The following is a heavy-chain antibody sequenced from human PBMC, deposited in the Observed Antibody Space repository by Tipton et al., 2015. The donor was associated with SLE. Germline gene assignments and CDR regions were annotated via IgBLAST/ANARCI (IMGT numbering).Heavy chain of an antibody. CDR2: IHYSGTT. J-gene: IGHJ3*01. CDR3: ARIIAGHGDAFDV. V-gene: IGHV4-59*11. CDR1: GGSISSHY. Sequence: TLSLTCTVSGGSISSHYWTWIRQPPGKGLEWIGYIHYSGTTHDNPSLKSRVTMSVDMSKNQFSLRLTSVTAADTAVYFCARIIAGHGDAFDVWGQGTMVTVSS.